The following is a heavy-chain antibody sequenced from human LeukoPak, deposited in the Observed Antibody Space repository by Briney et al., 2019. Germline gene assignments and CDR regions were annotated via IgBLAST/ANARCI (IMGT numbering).Heavy chain of an antibody. CDR2: IYYSGST. J-gene: IGHJ4*02. D-gene: IGHD6-19*01. CDR1: GGSISSGGYF. CDR3: ARAAGYSSGWYLDY. V-gene: IGHV4-31*03. Sequence: LQTLSLTRTVSGGSISSGGYFWSWIRQHPGKGLEWIGYIYYSGSTYYNPSLKSRVTISVDTSKNQFSLKLSSVTAADTAVYYCARAAGYSSGWYLDYWGQGTLVTVSS.